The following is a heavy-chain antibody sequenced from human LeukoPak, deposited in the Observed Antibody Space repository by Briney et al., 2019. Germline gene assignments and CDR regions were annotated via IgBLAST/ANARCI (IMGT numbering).Heavy chain of an antibody. V-gene: IGHV4-31*03. CDR3: AIDSSGWSYDAFDI. D-gene: IGHD6-19*01. CDR1: GGYISSGGYY. Sequence: SETLSLTCTVSGGYISSGGYYWSWIRQHPGKGLEWIGYIYYSGSTYYNPSLKSRVTISVDTSKNQFSLKLSSVTAADTAVYYCAIDSSGWSYDAFDIWGQGTMVTVSS. J-gene: IGHJ3*02. CDR2: IYYSGST.